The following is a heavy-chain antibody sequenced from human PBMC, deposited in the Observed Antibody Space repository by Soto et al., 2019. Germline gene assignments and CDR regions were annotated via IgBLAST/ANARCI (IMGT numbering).Heavy chain of an antibody. CDR3: ARVSVAGCSSTSCLNWYFDL. Sequence: EVQLVESGGGLIQPRGSLRLSCAASGFTVSSDYMSWVRQAPGKGLEWVSVVYSGGSTYYADSVKGRFTISRDNSRNTLYLQMNSLRAEDTAVYYCARVSVAGCSSTSCLNWYFDLWGRRTLVTVSS. V-gene: IGHV3-53*01. D-gene: IGHD2-2*01. CDR2: VYSGGST. J-gene: IGHJ2*01. CDR1: GFTVSSDY.